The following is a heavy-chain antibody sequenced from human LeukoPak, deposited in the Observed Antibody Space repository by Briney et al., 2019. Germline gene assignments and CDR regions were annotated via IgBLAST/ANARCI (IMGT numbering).Heavy chain of an antibody. D-gene: IGHD1-26*01. CDR3: ARVRSERKWEKTFDY. V-gene: IGHV1-18*01. Sequence: ASVKVSCKASGYTFTSYGISWVRQAPGQGLEWMGWISAYNGNTNYAQKLQGRVTMTTDTSTSTAYMELRSLRSDDTAVYYCARVRSERKWEKTFDYWGQGTLVTVSS. J-gene: IGHJ4*02. CDR2: ISAYNGNT. CDR1: GYTFTSYG.